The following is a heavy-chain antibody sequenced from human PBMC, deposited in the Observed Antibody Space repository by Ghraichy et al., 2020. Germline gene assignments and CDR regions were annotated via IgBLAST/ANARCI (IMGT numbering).Heavy chain of an antibody. CDR2: IKPDGNEK. Sequence: GGSLRLSCAASGFSLSSYWMDWVRQAPGKGLEWVANIKPDGNEKYYVDSVKGRFTISRDNAKNSLYLEMNSLRAEDTAIYYCARDPYYEDSRLNFYLWGQGTPVAV. J-gene: IGHJ4*02. D-gene: IGHD3-22*01. CDR3: ARDPYYEDSRLNFYL. CDR1: GFSLSSYW. V-gene: IGHV3-7*03.